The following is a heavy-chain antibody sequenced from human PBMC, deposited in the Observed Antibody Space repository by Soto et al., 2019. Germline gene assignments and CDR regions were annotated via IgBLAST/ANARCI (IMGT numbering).Heavy chain of an antibody. Sequence: GGSLRLSCGGSGFTFSSYSMNWVRQAPGKGLEWVSSISSSSSYIYYADSVKGRFTISRDNAKNSLYLQMNSLRAEDTGVYYCTRDKDAYSGYVLFHWGQGTRVTVSS. D-gene: IGHD5-12*01. V-gene: IGHV3-21*01. CDR2: ISSSSSYI. CDR3: TRDKDAYSGYVLFH. CDR1: GFTFSSYS. J-gene: IGHJ4*02.